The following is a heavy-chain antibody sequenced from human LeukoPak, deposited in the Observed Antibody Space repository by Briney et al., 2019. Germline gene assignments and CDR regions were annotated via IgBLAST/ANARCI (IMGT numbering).Heavy chain of an antibody. Sequence: SQTLSLTCAVSGGSISSGGYSWSWIRQPPGKGLEWIGYIYHSGSTYYNPSLKSRVTISVDRSKNQFSLKLSSVTAADTAVYYCARGGNSALSFDYWGQGTLVTVSS. CDR2: IYHSGST. CDR3: ARGGNSALSFDY. J-gene: IGHJ4*02. D-gene: IGHD4-23*01. CDR1: GGSISSGGYS. V-gene: IGHV4-30-2*01.